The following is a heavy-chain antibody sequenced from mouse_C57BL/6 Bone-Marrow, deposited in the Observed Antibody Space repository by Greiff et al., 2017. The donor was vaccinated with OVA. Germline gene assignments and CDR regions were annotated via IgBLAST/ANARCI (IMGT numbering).Heavy chain of an antibody. CDR3: ARRGTEDYFDY. J-gene: IGHJ2*01. D-gene: IGHD3-3*01. V-gene: IGHV3-6*01. CDR1: GYSITSGYY. CDR2: ISYDGSN. Sequence: EVKLVESGPGLVKPSQSLSLTCSVTGYSITSGYYWNWIRQFPGNKLEWMGYISYDGSNNYNPSLKNRISITRDTSKNQFFLKLNSVTTEDTATYYCARRGTEDYFDYWGQGTTLTVSS.